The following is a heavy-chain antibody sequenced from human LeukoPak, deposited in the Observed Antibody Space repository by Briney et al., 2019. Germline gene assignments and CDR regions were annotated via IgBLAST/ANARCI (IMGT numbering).Heavy chain of an antibody. CDR1: GGSMSSGGYS. V-gene: IGHV4-30-4*07. CDR3: ARDGGRDSIGYYYYYYMDV. Sequence: SETLSLTCAVSGGSMSSGGYSWSWIRQPPGKGLEWIGYIYYSGSTDYNPSLKSRVTISVDTSKNQSSLKLSSVTAADTAVYYCARDGGRDSIGYYYYYYMDVWGKGTTVTVSS. CDR2: IYYSGST. D-gene: IGHD3-22*01. J-gene: IGHJ6*03.